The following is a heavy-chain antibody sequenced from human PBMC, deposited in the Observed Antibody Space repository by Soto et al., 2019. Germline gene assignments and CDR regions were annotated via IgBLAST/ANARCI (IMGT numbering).Heavy chain of an antibody. CDR3: ASEGYDSRNHYYYGMDV. CDR2: NYYSGIT. D-gene: IGHD3-22*01. Sequence: SETLCLTCTVSGGSISSGGYYGTWIRQHPGKGLEWIGYNYYSGITYYNPSLKSRVTISLDTSKNQFSLKLSSVTAADTAVYYCASEGYDSRNHYYYGMDVWGQGTTVTVSS. CDR1: GGSISSGGYY. V-gene: IGHV4-31*03. J-gene: IGHJ6*02.